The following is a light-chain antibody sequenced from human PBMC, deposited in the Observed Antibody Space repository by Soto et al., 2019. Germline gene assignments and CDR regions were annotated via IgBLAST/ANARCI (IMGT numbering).Light chain of an antibody. V-gene: IGKV1-5*03. CDR2: RAS. CDR1: QTINDW. J-gene: IGKJ2*01. Sequence: DIQMTQSPSTLSATVGDRVTITCRASQTINDWLAWYQQKPGKAPKLLIYRASSLESGVPSRFSGSGSGTEFTLTISSLQPDDFATYYCQQYSSYSTFGQGTKLESK. CDR3: QQYSSYST.